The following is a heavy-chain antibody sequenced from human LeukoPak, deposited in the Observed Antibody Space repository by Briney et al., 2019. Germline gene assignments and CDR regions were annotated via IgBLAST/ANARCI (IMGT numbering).Heavy chain of an antibody. D-gene: IGHD3-22*01. CDR2: IYSGGST. CDR1: GFTVSSNY. Sequence: GGSLRLSCAASGFTVSSNYMSWVRQAPGKGREWVSVIYSGGSTYYADSVKGRFTISRDNSKNTLYLQMNSLRAEDTAVYYCARGLTYYYDSSGSEWGQGTLVTVSS. J-gene: IGHJ4*02. CDR3: ARGLTYYYDSSGSE. V-gene: IGHV3-66*01.